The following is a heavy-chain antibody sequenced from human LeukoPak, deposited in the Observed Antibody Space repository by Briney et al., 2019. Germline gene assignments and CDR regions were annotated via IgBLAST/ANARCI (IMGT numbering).Heavy chain of an antibody. J-gene: IGHJ4*02. CDR1: GFTFRNSA. CDR3: ANHRTPDRYHWNYFDY. Sequence: GGSLRLSCAASGFTFRNSAMSWVRQAPGTGLEWASSIGGHVHSTYYADSVIGRFTISRDDSKNTLYLQMNSLRANDTAIYYCANHRTPDRYHWNYFDYWGQGTLVTVSS. D-gene: IGHD1-20*01. CDR2: IGGHVHST. V-gene: IGHV3-23*01.